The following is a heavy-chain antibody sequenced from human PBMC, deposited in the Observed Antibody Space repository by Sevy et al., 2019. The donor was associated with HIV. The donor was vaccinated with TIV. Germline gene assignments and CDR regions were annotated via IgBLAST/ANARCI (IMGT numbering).Heavy chain of an antibody. D-gene: IGHD6-13*01. CDR1: GYTFTGYY. V-gene: IGHV1-2*06. CDR2: INPNSGGT. Sequence: ASVKVSCKASGYTFTGYYMHWVRQAPGQGLEWMGRINPNSGGTNYAQKFQGRVTMTRDTSISTAYMELSRLRSDDTAVYYCAIRIAAAGSVTSDYWGQGTLVIVSS. CDR3: AIRIAAAGSVTSDY. J-gene: IGHJ4*02.